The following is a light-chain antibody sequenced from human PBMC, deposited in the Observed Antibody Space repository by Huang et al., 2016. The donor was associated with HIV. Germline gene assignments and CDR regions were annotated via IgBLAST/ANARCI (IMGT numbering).Light chain of an antibody. CDR3: QQYSKWPLT. V-gene: IGKV3D-15*01. CDR1: QSVSNK. J-gene: IGKJ4*01. CDR2: DTS. Sequence: EIVMTQSPVALSMSPGESATLSCRASQSVSNKLVWYYQAPGQAPKLLIYDTSTRATGLPGRFSASGSGTEFTLTISSLQSEDFAVYYCQQYSKWPLTFGGGTKVEIK.